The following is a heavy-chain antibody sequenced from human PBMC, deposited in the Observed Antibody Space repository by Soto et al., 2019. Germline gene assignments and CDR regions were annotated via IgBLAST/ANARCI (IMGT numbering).Heavy chain of an antibody. Sequence: SQTLSLTCAISGDSVSSNSAAWNWIRQSPSRGLEWLGRTYYRPKWYNDYAVSVKSRITINPDTSKNQFSLQLNSVTPEDTAVYYCARDPPPSGYSEEDWFDPWGQGTLVTVSS. D-gene: IGHD2-15*01. J-gene: IGHJ5*02. V-gene: IGHV6-1*01. CDR2: TYYRPKWYN. CDR1: GDSVSSNSAA. CDR3: ARDPPPSGYSEEDWFDP.